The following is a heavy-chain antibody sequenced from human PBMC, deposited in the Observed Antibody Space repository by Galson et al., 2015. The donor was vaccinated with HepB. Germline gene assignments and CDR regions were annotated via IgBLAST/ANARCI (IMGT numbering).Heavy chain of an antibody. J-gene: IGHJ6*02. CDR2: FDPEDGET. Sequence: PVKVSCKVSGYTLTELSMHWVRQAPGKGLEWMGGFDPEDGETIYAQKFQGRVTMTEDTSTDTAYMELSSLRSEDTAVYYCATVAVAGRLYYYYGMDVWGQGTTVTVSS. CDR1: GYTLTELS. D-gene: IGHD6-19*01. CDR3: ATVAVAGRLYYYYGMDV. V-gene: IGHV1-24*01.